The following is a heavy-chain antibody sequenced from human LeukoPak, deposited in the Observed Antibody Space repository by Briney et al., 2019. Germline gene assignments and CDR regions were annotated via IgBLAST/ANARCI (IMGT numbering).Heavy chain of an antibody. D-gene: IGHD3-3*01. CDR3: ATPPIADFWSGYNWFDP. V-gene: IGHV1-24*01. Sequence: ASVKVSCKVSGYTLTELSMHWVRQAPGKGLEWMGGFDPEDGETIYAQKFQGRVTMTEDTSTDTAYMELSSLRSEDTAVYYCATPPIADFWSGYNWFDPWGQGTLVTVSS. J-gene: IGHJ5*02. CDR2: FDPEDGET. CDR1: GYTLTELS.